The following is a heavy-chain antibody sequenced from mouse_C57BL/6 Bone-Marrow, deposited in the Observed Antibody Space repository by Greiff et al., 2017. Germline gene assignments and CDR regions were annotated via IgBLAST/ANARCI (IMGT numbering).Heavy chain of an antibody. J-gene: IGHJ4*01. Sequence: EVKVVESGGGLVQSGRSLRLSCATSGFTFSDFYMEWVRQAPGKGLEWIAASRNKANDYTTEYSASVKGRFIVSRDTSQSILYLQMNALRAEDTAIYYCARDAPDSTAYAMDYWGQGTSVTVSS. CDR1: GFTFSDFY. CDR2: SRNKANDYTT. D-gene: IGHD1-2*01. CDR3: ARDAPDSTAYAMDY. V-gene: IGHV7-1*01.